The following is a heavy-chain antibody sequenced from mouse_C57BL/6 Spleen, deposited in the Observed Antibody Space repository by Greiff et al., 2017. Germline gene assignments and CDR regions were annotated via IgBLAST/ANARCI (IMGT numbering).Heavy chain of an antibody. D-gene: IGHD1-1*01. CDR2: INPSNGGT. CDR3: AREELTTVYYYAMDY. J-gene: IGHJ4*01. Sequence: QVHVKQSGTELVKPGASVKLSCKASGYTFTSYWMHWVKQRPGQGLEWIGNINPSNGGTNYNEKFKSKATLTVDKSSSTAYMQLSSLTSEDSAVYYCAREELTTVYYYAMDYWGQGTSVTVSS. CDR1: GYTFTSYW. V-gene: IGHV1-53*01.